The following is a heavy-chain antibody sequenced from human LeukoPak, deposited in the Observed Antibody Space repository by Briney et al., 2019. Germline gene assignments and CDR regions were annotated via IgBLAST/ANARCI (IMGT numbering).Heavy chain of an antibody. CDR2: ISPYNGNT. V-gene: IGHV1-18*01. J-gene: IGHJ4*02. D-gene: IGHD2-15*01. CDR1: GYTFISYG. Sequence: ASVKVSCKASGYTFISYGISWVRQAPGQGLEWMGWISPYNGNTNYAQKLQGRVTMTTDTPTSTAYMEVRSLRYDDTAVYYCARDGMDLGYCSGGSCYYDYWGQGTLVTVSS. CDR3: ARDGMDLGYCSGGSCYYDY.